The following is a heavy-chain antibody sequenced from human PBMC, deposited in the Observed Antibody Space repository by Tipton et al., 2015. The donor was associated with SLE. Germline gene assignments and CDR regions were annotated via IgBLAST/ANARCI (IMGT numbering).Heavy chain of an antibody. CDR3: AKLSFGVFTDVFTWFDP. CDR2: ITWHSEGI. CDR1: GFTFDDYA. Sequence: RSLRLSCVASGFTFDDYAMHWVRQTPGKGLQWVSGITWHSEGIVYADSVRGRFTISRDNSKNTLYLQMNSLRVEDTAVYYCAKLSFGVFTDVFTWFDPWGQGTLVTVSS. J-gene: IGHJ5*02. D-gene: IGHD3-3*01. V-gene: IGHV3-9*01.